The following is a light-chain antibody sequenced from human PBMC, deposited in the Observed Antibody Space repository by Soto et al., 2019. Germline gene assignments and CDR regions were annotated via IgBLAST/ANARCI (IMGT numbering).Light chain of an antibody. V-gene: IGKV1-5*01. CDR1: QYISTW. J-gene: IGKJ1*01. Sequence: DIQMTQSPSTLSASVGDRITITCRASQYISTWLAWYQQKPGKAPKLLIYDASSLQGGVPSRFSGSGSGTELALTISSLQPDDFATYYCQQYNSYSRTFGQGTEVEIK. CDR2: DAS. CDR3: QQYNSYSRT.